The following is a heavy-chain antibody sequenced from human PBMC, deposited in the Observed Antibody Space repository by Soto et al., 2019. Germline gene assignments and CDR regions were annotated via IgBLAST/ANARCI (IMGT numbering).Heavy chain of an antibody. CDR2: IYYSGST. CDR3: ARIVLYGSGRPDY. Sequence: QLQLQESGPGLVKPSETLSLTCTVSGGSISSSSYYWGWIRQPPGKGLEWIGSIYYSGSTYYNPSLKSRVTISVDTSKNQFSLKLSSVTAADTAVYYCARIVLYGSGRPDYWGQGTLVTVSS. D-gene: IGHD3-10*01. J-gene: IGHJ4*02. V-gene: IGHV4-39*01. CDR1: GGSISSSSYY.